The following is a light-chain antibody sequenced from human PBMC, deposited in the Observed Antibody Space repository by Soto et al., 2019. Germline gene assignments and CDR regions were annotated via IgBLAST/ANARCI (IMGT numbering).Light chain of an antibody. J-gene: IGKJ1*01. CDR2: WAS. Sequence: DIVMTQSPDSLAVSLGERATINCKSSQSVLYSSNNKNYLAWYQQKPGQPPKLLIYWASTRESGVPDRFSGSGSGTDFTLTISSLQAADVAVYYCQQYYSIPPTFGQGTKVEIK. V-gene: IGKV4-1*01. CDR3: QQYYSIPPT. CDR1: QSVLYSSNNKNY.